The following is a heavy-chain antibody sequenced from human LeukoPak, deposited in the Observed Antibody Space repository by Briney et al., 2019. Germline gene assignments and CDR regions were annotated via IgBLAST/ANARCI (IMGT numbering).Heavy chain of an antibody. V-gene: IGHV3-64D*06. Sequence: GGSLRLSCSASGFPFNTYAIHWVRQAPGKGLEYVAGISSNGDNTDFADSAKGRFTISRDNTKSTLFLQMNSLRAEDTAVYFCTRDSALLGVAFDLWGQGTVVTVSS. CDR1: GFPFNTYA. CDR3: TRDSALLGVAFDL. D-gene: IGHD2-15*01. J-gene: IGHJ3*01. CDR2: ISSNGDNT.